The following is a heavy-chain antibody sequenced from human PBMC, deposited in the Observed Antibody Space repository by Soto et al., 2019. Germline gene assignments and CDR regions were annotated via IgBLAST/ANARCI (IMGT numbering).Heavy chain of an antibody. D-gene: IGHD6-6*01. J-gene: IGHJ4*02. CDR2: ISYDGSNK. Sequence: SGGSLRLSCAASGFTFSSYGMHWVRQAPGKGLEWVAVISYDGSNKHYADSVKGRFTISRDNYKNTLYLQMNSLRAEDTAVYYCAKDAGSSSSLGDYWGQGTLVTVSS. CDR1: GFTFSSYG. CDR3: AKDAGSSSSLGDY. V-gene: IGHV3-30*18.